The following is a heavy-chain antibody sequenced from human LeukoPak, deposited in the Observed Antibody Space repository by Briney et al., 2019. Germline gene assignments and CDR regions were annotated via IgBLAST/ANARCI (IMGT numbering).Heavy chain of an antibody. D-gene: IGHD2-15*01. V-gene: IGHV4-38-2*02. CDR3: TRETIRFCSDTDCLQGEF. CDR1: GYSISRGYY. CDR2: IHHSGRT. Sequence: SETLSLTCDVSGYSISRGYYWGWVRQSPGKGLEWIANIHHSGRTYYNPSLKSRVTISVDMSKNQISLKLTSVTAADMAVYHCTRETIRFCSDTDCLQGEFWGQGALVTVSS. J-gene: IGHJ4*02.